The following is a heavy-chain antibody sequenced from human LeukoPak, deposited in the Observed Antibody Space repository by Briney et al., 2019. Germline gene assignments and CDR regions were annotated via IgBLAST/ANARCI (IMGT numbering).Heavy chain of an antibody. CDR2: ISSSSGYI. J-gene: IGHJ4*02. CDR3: AREIVSSTCFDY. CDR1: GFSFSRYS. V-gene: IGHV3-21*01. Sequence: GGSLRLSCAASGFSFSRYSMNWVRQAPGKGLEWVSSISSSSGYIYYADSVKGRSTISRDSAKNSLYLQMNSLRAEDTAVYYCAREIVSSTCFDYWGQGALVTVSS. D-gene: IGHD2-2*01.